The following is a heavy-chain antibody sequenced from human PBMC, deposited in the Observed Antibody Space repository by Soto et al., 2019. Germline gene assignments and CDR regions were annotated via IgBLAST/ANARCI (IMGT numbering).Heavy chain of an antibody. D-gene: IGHD3-3*01. CDR3: ARGVPAYDFWSGYFPPFDD. CDR1: GFTFSSYG. V-gene: IGHV3-33*08. Sequence: GGSLRLSCAASGFTFSSYGMHWVRQAPGKGLEWVAVIWYDGSNKYYADSVKGRFTISRDNSKNTLYLQMNSLRAEDTAVYYWARGVPAYDFWSGYFPPFDDWGQGTLVTVSS. J-gene: IGHJ4*02. CDR2: IWYDGSNK.